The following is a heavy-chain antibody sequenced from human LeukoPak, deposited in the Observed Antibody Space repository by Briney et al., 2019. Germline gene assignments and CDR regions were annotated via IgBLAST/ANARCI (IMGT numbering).Heavy chain of an antibody. CDR1: GGSISSGDYY. CDR2: IYYSGST. CDR3: ARGIGSGYYYYGMDV. Sequence: SQTLSLTCTVSGGSISSGDYYWSWIRQPPGKGLEWIGYIYYSGSTYYNPSLKSRVTISVDTSKNQFSLKLSSVTAADTAVYYCARGIGSGYYYYGMDVWGQGTTVTISS. J-gene: IGHJ6*02. D-gene: IGHD2-15*01. V-gene: IGHV4-30-4*01.